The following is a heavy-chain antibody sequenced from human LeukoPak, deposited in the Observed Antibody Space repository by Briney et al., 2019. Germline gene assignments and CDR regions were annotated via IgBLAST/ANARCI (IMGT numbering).Heavy chain of an antibody. CDR1: GFTFSSYG. Sequence: GGSLRLSCAASGFTFSSYGMSWVRQAPGKGLEWVSAISGSGGSTYYADSVKGRFTISRDNSKNFLYLQMDSLRTEDTAFYYCAKDQDTSAWFWDSWGQGTLVTVSS. D-gene: IGHD6-19*01. CDR2: ISGSGGST. CDR3: AKDQDTSAWFWDS. V-gene: IGHV3-23*01. J-gene: IGHJ4*02.